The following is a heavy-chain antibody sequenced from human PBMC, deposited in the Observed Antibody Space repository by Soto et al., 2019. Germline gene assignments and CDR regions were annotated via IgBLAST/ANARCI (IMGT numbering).Heavy chain of an antibody. CDR3: AREGYGDYYFAY. J-gene: IGHJ4*02. D-gene: IGHD4-17*01. CDR1: GFTASSSS. V-gene: IGHV3-48*02. CDR2: ISSSGSTI. Sequence: PGGAVRRSCAAPGFTASSSSRNWVRQAQGKGLEWVSYISSSGSTIYYADSVKGRFTISRSNAKNSLYLQMNSLRDEDTSVHYCAREGYGDYYFAYWVPGTLVRVSS.